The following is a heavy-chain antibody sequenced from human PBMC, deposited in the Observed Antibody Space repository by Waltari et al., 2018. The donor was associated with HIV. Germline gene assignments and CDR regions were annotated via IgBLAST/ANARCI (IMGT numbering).Heavy chain of an antibody. CDR3: AKDQFLGSSYYMDV. CDR1: GGSFSSNNW. V-gene: IGHV4-4*02. D-gene: IGHD3-10*01. Sequence: QVQLQESGPGLVKPSGTLSLTSAVSGGSFSSNNWWSWVRQSPGKGLEWIGQISHIGSTNKNPSLRSRLTMSVDKSKNQFSLELTSVTAADTAVYYCAKDQFLGSSYYMDVWGIGTTVTVSS. J-gene: IGHJ6*03. CDR2: ISHIGST.